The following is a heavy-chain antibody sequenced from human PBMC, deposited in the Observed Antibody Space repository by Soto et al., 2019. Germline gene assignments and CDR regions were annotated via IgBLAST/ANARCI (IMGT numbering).Heavy chain of an antibody. Sequence: EVQLFESGGGLVQPGGSLRLSCAASGFTFRNYAMSWVRQAPGKGLEWVSAISGSVSSTYYADSVKGRFTISRDHSKNTLYLQMSSLRAEDTAVYYCAKDGWELLRGFDPWGQGTLVTVSS. CDR3: AKDGWELLRGFDP. CDR2: ISGSVSST. V-gene: IGHV3-23*01. J-gene: IGHJ5*02. CDR1: GFTFRNYA. D-gene: IGHD1-26*01.